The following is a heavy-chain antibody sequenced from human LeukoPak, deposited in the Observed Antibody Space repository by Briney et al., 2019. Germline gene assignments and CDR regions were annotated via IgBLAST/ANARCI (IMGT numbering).Heavy chain of an antibody. D-gene: IGHD3-10*01. CDR2: IYTSGST. V-gene: IGHV4-61*02. J-gene: IGHJ6*03. Sequence: SQTLSLTCTVSGGSISSGSYYWSWIRQPAGKGLEWIGRIYTSGSTNYNPSLKSRVTISVGTSKNQFSLKLSSVTAADTAVYYCARRPYYYGSGSYYYYYMDVWGKGTTVTVSS. CDR1: GGSISSGSYY. CDR3: ARRPYYYGSGSYYYYYMDV.